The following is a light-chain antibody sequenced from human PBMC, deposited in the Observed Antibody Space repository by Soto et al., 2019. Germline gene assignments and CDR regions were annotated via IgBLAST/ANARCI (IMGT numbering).Light chain of an antibody. CDR2: DAS. CDR3: QQRSNS. J-gene: IGKJ4*01. CDR1: QSVSRS. Sequence: EIVLTQSPATLSLSPGDRAVLSCRASQSVSRSLTWYQHKAGQAPRLLIYDASTRATGIPRRFSGSGSGTDFPLTISSLEPEDFAVYYCQQRSNSFGGGTKVEIK. V-gene: IGKV3-11*01.